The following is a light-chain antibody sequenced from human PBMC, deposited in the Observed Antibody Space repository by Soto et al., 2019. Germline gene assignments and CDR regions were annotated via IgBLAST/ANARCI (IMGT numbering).Light chain of an antibody. CDR1: QSVRSN. V-gene: IGKV3-11*01. Sequence: LIKSPAAVSLSTVERATLSCMSSQSVRSNLGWYQQNPGPAPRLLIFDASNSATGLPARFSGGGSGTDFTLTISLLAPDYVAVYYCQPRSNPPTFGQGTKVDIK. J-gene: IGKJ1*01. CDR3: QPRSNPPT. CDR2: DAS.